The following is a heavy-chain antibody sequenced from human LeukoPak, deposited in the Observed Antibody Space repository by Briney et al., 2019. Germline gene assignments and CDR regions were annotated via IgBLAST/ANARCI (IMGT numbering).Heavy chain of an antibody. Sequence: GGSLRLSCAASGFTFDDYGMSWVRQAPGKGLEWVAFIRYDGSNKYYADSVKGRFTISRDNSKNTLYLQMNSLRAEDTAVYYCAKDKIDTAMASPPDYWGQGTLVTVSS. CDR1: GFTFDDYG. CDR2: IRYDGSNK. CDR3: AKDKIDTAMASPPDY. V-gene: IGHV3-30*02. D-gene: IGHD5-18*01. J-gene: IGHJ4*02.